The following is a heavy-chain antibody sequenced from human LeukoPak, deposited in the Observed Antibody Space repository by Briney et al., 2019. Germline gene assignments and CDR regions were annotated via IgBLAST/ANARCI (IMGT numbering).Heavy chain of an antibody. J-gene: IGHJ4*02. CDR1: GGTFSSYT. Sequence: GSSVKVSCKASGGTFSSYTISWVRQAPGQGLEWMGRIIPTLGIANYAQKFQGRVTITADKSTSTAYMELSSLRSEDTAVYYCASAPSHPPYYDFWSGYSIDYWGQGTLVTVSS. CDR2: IIPTLGIA. V-gene: IGHV1-69*02. CDR3: ASAPSHPPYYDFWSGYSIDY. D-gene: IGHD3-3*01.